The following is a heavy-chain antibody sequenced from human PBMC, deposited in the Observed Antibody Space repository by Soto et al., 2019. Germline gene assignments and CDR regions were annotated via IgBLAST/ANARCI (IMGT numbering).Heavy chain of an antibody. V-gene: IGHV3-30-3*01. D-gene: IGHD6-19*01. Sequence: QVQLVESGGGVVQPGRSLRLSCAASGFTFSSYAMHWVRQAPGKGLEWVAVISYDGSNKYYADSVKGRFTISRDNSKNTLYLQMNSLRADDTAVYYCARAPATSPGIAVAGTAVDYWGQGTLVTVSS. CDR2: ISYDGSNK. CDR1: GFTFSSYA. J-gene: IGHJ4*02. CDR3: ARAPATSPGIAVAGTAVDY.